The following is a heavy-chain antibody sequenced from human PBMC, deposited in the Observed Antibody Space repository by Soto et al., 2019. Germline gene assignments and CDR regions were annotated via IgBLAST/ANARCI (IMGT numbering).Heavy chain of an antibody. CDR1: GYTFTSYD. Sequence: QVQLVQSGAEVKKPGASVKVSCKASGYTFTSYDINWVRQATGQGLEWMGWMNPNSGNTGYAQKFQGRVTMTRNTPLGTAYMELRSLRSEDTAVYYCEREYEGHYDFRMFDPWGQGTLVTVSS. V-gene: IGHV1-8*01. CDR2: MNPNSGNT. D-gene: IGHD3-3*01. J-gene: IGHJ5*02. CDR3: EREYEGHYDFRMFDP.